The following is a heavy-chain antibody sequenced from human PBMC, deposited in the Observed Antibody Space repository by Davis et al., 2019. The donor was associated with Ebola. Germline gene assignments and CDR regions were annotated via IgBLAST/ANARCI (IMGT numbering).Heavy chain of an antibody. Sequence: GSLRPSCAVHGGSFIGYDWSGIRKLPGKGLEWIGEINHSGSTNYNPSLKSRDTISVDTSKNQFSLNLSSMTVADTAVYYCARGLRSGGSWSVDFWGRGTPVTVSS. D-gene: IGHD2-15*01. CDR1: GGSFIGYD. V-gene: IGHV4-34*01. CDR3: ARGLRSGGSWSVDF. J-gene: IGHJ4*02. CDR2: INHSGST.